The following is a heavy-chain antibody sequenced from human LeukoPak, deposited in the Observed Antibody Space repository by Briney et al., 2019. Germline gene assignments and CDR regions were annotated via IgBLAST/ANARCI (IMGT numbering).Heavy chain of an antibody. Sequence: GGSLRLSCAASGFTFSSYSMNWVRQAPGKGLEWVSYISSSSSTIYYADSVKGRFTISRDNAKNSLYLQMNSLRDEDTAVYYCARGPSWGSGYYPFYFDYWGQGTLVTVSS. CDR2: ISSSSSTI. D-gene: IGHD3-22*01. J-gene: IGHJ4*02. V-gene: IGHV3-48*02. CDR1: GFTFSSYS. CDR3: ARGPSWGSGYYPFYFDY.